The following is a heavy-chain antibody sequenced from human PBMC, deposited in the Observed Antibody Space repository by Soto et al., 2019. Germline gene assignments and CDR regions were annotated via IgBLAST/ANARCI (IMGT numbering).Heavy chain of an antibody. D-gene: IGHD1-1*01. CDR2: VYTSGRT. CDR1: GFTVTNSY. CDR3: ARAGFERPDIDQ. J-gene: IGHJ4*02. Sequence: EVQLVESGGDLIQPGGSLRLSCAASGFTVTNSYMAWVRQAPGKGLEWVSVVYTSGRTYHADSVKGRVTVSRDISTNMFLLQMNKLSAEDMATYYCARAGFERPDIDQWGRGTLVTVSS. V-gene: IGHV3-53*01.